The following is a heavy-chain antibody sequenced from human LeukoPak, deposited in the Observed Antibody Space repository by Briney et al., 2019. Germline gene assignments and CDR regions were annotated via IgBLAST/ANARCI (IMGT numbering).Heavy chain of an antibody. D-gene: IGHD6-13*01. CDR3: ARDRKGMAASGRYYYYGMDV. V-gene: IGHV4-59*01. CDR2: IYYSGST. CDR1: GGSISSYY. Sequence: SETLSLTCTVSGGSISSYYWSWIRQPPGKGLEWIGYIYYSGSTHYNPSLKSRVTISVDTTKIQFSLKLSSVTAADTAVYYCARDRKGMAASGRYYYYGMDVWGQGTTVSVSS. J-gene: IGHJ6*02.